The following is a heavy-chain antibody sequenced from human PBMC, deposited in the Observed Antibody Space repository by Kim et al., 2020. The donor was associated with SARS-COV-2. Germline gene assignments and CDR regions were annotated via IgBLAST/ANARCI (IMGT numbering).Heavy chain of an antibody. CDR1: GGSNSSSNW. V-gene: IGHV4-4*02. D-gene: IGHD6-19*01. Sequence: SETLSLTCAVSGGSNSSSNWWSWVRQPPGKGLEWIGEIYHSGSTNYNPSLKSRVTISVDKSKNQFSLKLSSVTAADTAVYYCASKQWLVSGAFDYWGQGTLVTVSS. CDR3: ASKQWLVSGAFDY. CDR2: IYHSGST. J-gene: IGHJ4*02.